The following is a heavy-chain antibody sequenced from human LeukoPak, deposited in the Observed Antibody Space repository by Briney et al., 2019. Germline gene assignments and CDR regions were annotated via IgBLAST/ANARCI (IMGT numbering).Heavy chain of an antibody. D-gene: IGHD3-10*01. CDR1: GFTFSSYW. J-gene: IGHJ4*02. CDR3: ASIPKYMVRGVTFRDY. CDR2: INSDGSST. Sequence: GGSLRLSCAASGFTFSSYWMHWVRQAPGTGLVWVSRINSDGSSTSYADSVKGRFTISRDNAKNTLYLQMNSLRAEDTAVYYCASIPKYMVRGVTFRDYWGQGTLVTVSS. V-gene: IGHV3-74*01.